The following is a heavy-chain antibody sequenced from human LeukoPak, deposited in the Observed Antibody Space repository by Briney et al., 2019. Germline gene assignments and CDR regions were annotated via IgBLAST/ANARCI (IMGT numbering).Heavy chain of an antibody. J-gene: IGHJ6*03. Sequence: SVKVSCKASGYTFTSYGISWVRQAPGQGLEWMGGIIPIFGTANYAQKFQGRVTITADESTSTAYMELSSLRSEDTAVYHCARGNPEYSSSYGRVDYMDVWGKGTTVTVSS. CDR3: ARGNPEYSSSYGRVDYMDV. D-gene: IGHD6-6*01. V-gene: IGHV1-69*13. CDR1: GYTFTSYG. CDR2: IIPIFGTA.